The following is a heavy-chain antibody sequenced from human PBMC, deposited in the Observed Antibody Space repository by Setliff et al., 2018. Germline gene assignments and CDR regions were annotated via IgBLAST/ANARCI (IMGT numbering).Heavy chain of an antibody. V-gene: IGHV1-2*02. J-gene: IGHJ6*03. CDR2: INPDSGDT. D-gene: IGHD5-18*01. CDR1: GNRFTDYN. Sequence: ASVKVSCKASGNRFTDYNLHWVRQAPGQGLEWMGWINPDSGDTHSAQKFQGRVTMTRDTSISTAYMELSRLRSDDTAVDYCAREGVDTRSSTDYRYHMDVWGKGTTVTVSS. CDR3: AREGVDTRSSTDYRYHMDV.